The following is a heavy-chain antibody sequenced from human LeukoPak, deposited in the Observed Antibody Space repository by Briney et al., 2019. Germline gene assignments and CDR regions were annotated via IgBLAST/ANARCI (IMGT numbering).Heavy chain of an antibody. J-gene: IGHJ4*02. D-gene: IGHD3-16*01. Sequence: SGTLSLTCTVSGGSISSYYWSWIRQPPGKGLEWIGYIYYSGSTNYNPSLKSRVTISVDTSKSQFSLKLSSVTAADTAVYYCARHGGGDPDYWGQGTLVTVSS. CDR3: ARHGGGDPDY. CDR2: IYYSGST. CDR1: GGSISSYY. V-gene: IGHV4-59*08.